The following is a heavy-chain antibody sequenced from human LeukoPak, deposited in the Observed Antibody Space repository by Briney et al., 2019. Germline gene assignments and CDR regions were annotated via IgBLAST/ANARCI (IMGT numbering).Heavy chain of an antibody. J-gene: IGHJ4*02. CDR3: ARVQLERSGEPFDY. D-gene: IGHD1-1*01. Sequence: EASVKVSCKASGYTFSSYGISWVRQAPGQGLEWMGWISVYNGHTNYAQKFQGRVTMTTDTSTSTAYMELRSLRSDDTAVYYCARVQLERSGEPFDYWGQGTLVTVSS. CDR1: GYTFSSYG. CDR2: ISVYNGHT. V-gene: IGHV1-18*01.